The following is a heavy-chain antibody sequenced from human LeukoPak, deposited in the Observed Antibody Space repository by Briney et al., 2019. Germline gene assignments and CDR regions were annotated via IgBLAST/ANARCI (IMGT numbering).Heavy chain of an antibody. CDR2: ISGSGGST. V-gene: IGHV3-23*01. Sequence: GGSLRLSCAASVFTFSSYAMSWVRQAPGKGLGWVSAISGSGGSTYYADSVKGRFTISRDNSEKTLYLQMNSLRAEDTAVYYCAKRYSRYCSSTSCYGSEYFQHWGQGTLVTVSS. J-gene: IGHJ1*01. D-gene: IGHD2-2*01. CDR3: AKRYSRYCSSTSCYGSEYFQH. CDR1: VFTFSSYA.